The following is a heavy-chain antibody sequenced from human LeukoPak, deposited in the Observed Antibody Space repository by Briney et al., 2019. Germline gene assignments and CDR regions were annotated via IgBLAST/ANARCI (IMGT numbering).Heavy chain of an antibody. CDR3: ARDLHYYGSGSHTP. CDR1: GGSISSSNW. CDR2: IYHSGST. V-gene: IGHV4-4*02. D-gene: IGHD3-10*01. Sequence: PSETLSLTCTVSGGSISSSNWWSWVRQPPGKGLEWIGEIYHSGSTNYNPSLKSRVTISVDKSKNQFSLKLSSVTAADTAVYYCARDLHYYGSGSHTPWGQGTLVTVSS. J-gene: IGHJ5*02.